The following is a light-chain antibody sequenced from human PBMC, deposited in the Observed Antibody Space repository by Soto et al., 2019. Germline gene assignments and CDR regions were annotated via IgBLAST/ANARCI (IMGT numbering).Light chain of an antibody. J-gene: IGLJ3*02. V-gene: IGLV1-36*01. CDR3: STWDDSLNGPV. CDR2: YDD. Sequence: QSVLTQPPSVSEAPRQRVTISCSGSGSNIGNNAVNWYQQLPGKTPKLLIYYDDLLPSGVSDRFSGSKSGTSASLAISGLQSEDEADYYCSTWDDSLNGPVFGGGTKVTVL. CDR1: GSNIGNNA.